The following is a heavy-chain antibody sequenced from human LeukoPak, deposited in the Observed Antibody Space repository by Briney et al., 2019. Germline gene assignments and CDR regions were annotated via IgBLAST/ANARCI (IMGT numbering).Heavy chain of an antibody. Sequence: PGGSLRLSCAASGFTFSSYAMHWVRQAPGKGLEWVAVISYDGSNKYYADSVKGRFTISRDNSKNTLYLQMNSLRAEDTAMYYCARSLYGSSPNPYYFDYWGQGTLVTVSS. CDR2: ISYDGSNK. J-gene: IGHJ4*02. V-gene: IGHV3-30-3*01. CDR1: GFTFSSYA. D-gene: IGHD6-6*01. CDR3: ARSLYGSSPNPYYFDY.